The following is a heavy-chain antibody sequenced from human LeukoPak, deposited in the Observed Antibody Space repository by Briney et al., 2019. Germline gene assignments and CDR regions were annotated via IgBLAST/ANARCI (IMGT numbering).Heavy chain of an antibody. Sequence: KCGESLKISCKDSGYSFTSYWIGWVRQMPGKGLEWMGIIYPDDSNTRYSPSFQGQVTISVDKSISTAYLQWSSLKASDTAMYYCALHYAAVGNYYYGMDVWGQGTTVTVSS. CDR2: IYPDDSNT. CDR3: ALHYAAVGNYYYGMDV. V-gene: IGHV5-51*01. CDR1: GYSFTSYW. D-gene: IGHD6-13*01. J-gene: IGHJ6*02.